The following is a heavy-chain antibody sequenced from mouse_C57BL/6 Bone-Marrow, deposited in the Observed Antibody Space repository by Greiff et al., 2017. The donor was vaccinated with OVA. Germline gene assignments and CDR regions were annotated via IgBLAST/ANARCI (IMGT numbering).Heavy chain of an antibody. D-gene: IGHD1-1*01. CDR2: ISNGGGSN. CDR1: GFTFSDYY. V-gene: IGHV5-12*01. J-gene: IGHJ1*03. CDR3: ARLYGSTDWYFDV. Sequence: EVQLVESGGGLVQPGGSLKLSCAASGFTFSDYYMYWVRQTPEKRLEWVAYISNGGGSNYYPDTVKGRFTISRDNAKKTLYLQMSRLKSEDTAMYYCARLYGSTDWYFDVWGTGTTVTVSS.